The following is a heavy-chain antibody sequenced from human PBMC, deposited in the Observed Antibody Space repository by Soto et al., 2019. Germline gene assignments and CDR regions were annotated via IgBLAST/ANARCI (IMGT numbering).Heavy chain of an antibody. CDR1: GGTFSDYT. J-gene: IGHJ6*02. D-gene: IGHD6-6*01. CDR3: AAKKYRTSSTNYCYSSGMDI. V-gene: IGHV1-69*01. Sequence: QVQLVQSGAEVKRPGSSVKVSCRASGGTFSDYTFSWVRQAPGQGLEWLGGIIPFLGSSKYAHNFQARCTVSAHESTATAFMDLSSLRSGDTAVYYCAAKKYRTSSTNYCYSSGMDIWGQGTTVTLAS. CDR2: IIPFLGSS.